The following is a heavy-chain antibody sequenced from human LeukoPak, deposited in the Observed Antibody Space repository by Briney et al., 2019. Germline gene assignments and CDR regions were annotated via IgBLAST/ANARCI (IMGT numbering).Heavy chain of an antibody. J-gene: IGHJ5*02. CDR3: ARGGIVATIDWFDP. CDR2: IIPIFGTA. V-gene: IGHV1-69*05. Sequence: RWASVKVSCKASGGTFSSYAISWVRQAPGQGLEWMGGIIPIFGTANYAQKFQGRVTITTDESTSTAYMELSSLRSEDTAVYYCARGGIVATIDWFDPWGQGTLVTVSS. CDR1: GGTFSSYA. D-gene: IGHD5-12*01.